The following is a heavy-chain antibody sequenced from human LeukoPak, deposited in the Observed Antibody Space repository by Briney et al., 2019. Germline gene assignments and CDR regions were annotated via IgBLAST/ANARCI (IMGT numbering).Heavy chain of an antibody. CDR1: GFTFSSYA. CDR2: ISGSGGST. D-gene: IGHD6-19*01. CDR3: ANRWQWLVF. Sequence: QSGGSLRLSCAASGFTFSSYAMSWVRQAPGKGLEWVSAISGSGGSTYYADSVKGRFSISRDNSKNTLYLQMNSLRAEDTAVYYCANRWQWLVFWGQGTLVTVSS. V-gene: IGHV3-23*01. J-gene: IGHJ4*02.